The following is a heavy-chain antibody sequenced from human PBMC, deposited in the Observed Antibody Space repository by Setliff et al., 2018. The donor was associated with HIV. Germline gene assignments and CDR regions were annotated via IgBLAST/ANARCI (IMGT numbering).Heavy chain of an antibody. Sequence: SETLSLTCTVSGGSISSSPYYWGWIRQPPGKGLEWIGSIYYSGSTFYNPSLKSRVSISVDTSKNQFSLRLNSVTAADTAVYYCAREQTTETTMGFAFDIWGQGTVVTVSS. CDR3: AREQTTETTMGFAFDI. CDR2: IYYSGST. CDR1: GGSISSSPYY. V-gene: IGHV4-39*07. J-gene: IGHJ3*02. D-gene: IGHD4-17*01.